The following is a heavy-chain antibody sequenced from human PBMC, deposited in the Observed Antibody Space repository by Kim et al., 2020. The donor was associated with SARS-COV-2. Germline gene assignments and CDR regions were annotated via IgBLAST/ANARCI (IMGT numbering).Heavy chain of an antibody. V-gene: IGHV1-18*01. Sequence: ASVKVSCKASGYTFSKHDITWVRQAPGQGLEWMAWISVYNGGTKYAQKFQGRLTMTTDTSTSTAYMELRSLRTDDTALYYCARAVGGTYGIHYHGMDVWGQGTTVTVSS. CDR1: GYTFSKHD. J-gene: IGHJ6*02. D-gene: IGHD1-26*01. CDR3: ARAVGGTYGIHYHGMDV. CDR2: ISVYNGGT.